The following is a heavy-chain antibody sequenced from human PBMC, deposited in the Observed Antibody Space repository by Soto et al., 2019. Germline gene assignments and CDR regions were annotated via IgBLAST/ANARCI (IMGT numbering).Heavy chain of an antibody. V-gene: IGHV3-23*01. CDR3: GKDQAAGANTASSSDY. Sequence: TGGSLRHSCAASGFTFSNYAMSWVRQAPGKGLEWVSVISGSGGTTFYADSVKGRFTISRDNSKNTLYLQMNSLRAEDAAVYYCGKDQAAGANTASSSDYWGQGTLVTVSS. CDR2: ISGSGGTT. J-gene: IGHJ4*02. CDR1: GFTFSNYA. D-gene: IGHD1-26*01.